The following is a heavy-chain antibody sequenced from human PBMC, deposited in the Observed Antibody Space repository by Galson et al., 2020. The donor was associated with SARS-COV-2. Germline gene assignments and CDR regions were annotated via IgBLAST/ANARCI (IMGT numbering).Heavy chain of an antibody. Sequence: ASVKVSCKASGYIFTGYYMQWVRQAPGQGLEWMGWINPDSGGTNSAEKFQGRVTMTWDTSIRTAYMELSSLRSDDTALYYCAREDFAHTGWGDYGGQGTPVTVSS. D-gene: IGHD3-16*01. V-gene: IGHV1-2*02. CDR1: GYIFTGYY. J-gene: IGHJ4*02. CDR2: INPDSGGT. CDR3: AREDFAHTGWGDY.